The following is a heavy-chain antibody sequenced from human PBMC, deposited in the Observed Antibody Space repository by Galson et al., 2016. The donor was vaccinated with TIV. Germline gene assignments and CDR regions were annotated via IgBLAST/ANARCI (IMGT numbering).Heavy chain of an antibody. J-gene: IGHJ4*02. CDR2: FYDSGSTS. D-gene: IGHD5-24*01. V-gene: IGHV4-38-2*01. CDR3: AKMARTSGPDSDYYFDR. Sequence: SETLSLTCAVSGDSISSVYYWGWIRQPPGRGLEWIGSFYDSGSTSYYKSSLKSRVAISVDTAKNQFSLRLTSVTAADTAIYYCAKMARTSGPDSDYYFDRWGQGLLVTVAS. CDR1: GDSISSVYY.